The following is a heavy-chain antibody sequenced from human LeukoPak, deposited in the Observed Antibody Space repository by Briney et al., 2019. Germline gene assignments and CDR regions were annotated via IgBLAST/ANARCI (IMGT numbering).Heavy chain of an antibody. CDR3: AKFEVITSDFDY. CDR2: IKQDGSEK. D-gene: IGHD3-22*01. J-gene: IGHJ4*02. CDR1: GFTFSRYW. V-gene: IGHV3-7*01. Sequence: PGGSLRLSCAASGFTFSRYWMTWVRQAPGKGLEWVANIKQDGSEKYYVDSVKGRFTISRDNAKNSLYLQMNSLRAEDTAVYYCAKFEVITSDFDYWGQGTLVTVSS.